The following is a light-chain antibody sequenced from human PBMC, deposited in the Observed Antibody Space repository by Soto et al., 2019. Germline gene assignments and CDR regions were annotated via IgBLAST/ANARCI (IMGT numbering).Light chain of an antibody. Sequence: EVVLTQSPGTLSLSPGERATLSCRASQNIRGNELAWYQQKPGQAPRLLIHRGSSRATGIPDRFSGRGSGTDFTLTISRLEPEDFAVYYGQDYGISAPRTFGQGAKVEIK. V-gene: IGKV3-20*01. CDR3: QDYGISAPRT. CDR1: QNIRGNE. J-gene: IGKJ1*01. CDR2: RGS.